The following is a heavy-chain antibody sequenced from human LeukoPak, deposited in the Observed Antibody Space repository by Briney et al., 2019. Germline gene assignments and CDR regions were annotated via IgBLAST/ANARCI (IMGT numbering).Heavy chain of an antibody. CDR1: GYSISSGYY. V-gene: IGHV4-38-2*02. J-gene: IGHJ4*02. Sequence: SETLSLTCTVSGYSISSGYYWGWIRQPPGKGLEWIGSIYHSGSTYYNPSLKSRVTISVDTSKNQFSLKLSSVTAADTAVYYCARTGELLHFDYWGQGTLVTVSS. CDR2: IYHSGST. CDR3: ARTGELLHFDY. D-gene: IGHD1-26*01.